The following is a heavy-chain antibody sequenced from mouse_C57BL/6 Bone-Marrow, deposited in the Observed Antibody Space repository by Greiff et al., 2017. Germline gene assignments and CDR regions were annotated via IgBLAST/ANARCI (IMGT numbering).Heavy chain of an antibody. V-gene: IGHV1-61*01. CDR1: GYTFTSYW. D-gene: IGHD1-1*02. CDR3: ARSPYDGLFAY. CDR2: IYPSDSET. Sequence: VQLQQPGAELVRPGSSVKLSCKASGYTFTSYWMDWVKQRPGQGLEWIGNIYPSDSETHYNQKFKDKATLTVDKSSSTAYMQLSSLTSEDSAVYYCARSPYDGLFAYWGQGTLVTVSA. J-gene: IGHJ3*01.